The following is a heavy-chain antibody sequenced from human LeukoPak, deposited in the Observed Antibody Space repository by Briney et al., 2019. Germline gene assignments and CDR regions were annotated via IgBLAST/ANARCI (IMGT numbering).Heavy chain of an antibody. V-gene: IGHV4-31*03. Sequence: SETLSLTCTVSGGSISSGGYYWSWIRQHPGKGLEWIGYIYYSGSTYYNPSLKSRVTISVDTSKNQFSLKLSSVTAADTAVYYCARSGDRSSSYYYYYMDVWGEGTTVTVSS. CDR2: IYYSGST. CDR3: ARSGDRSSSYYYYYMDV. CDR1: GGSISSGGYY. J-gene: IGHJ6*03. D-gene: IGHD6-6*01.